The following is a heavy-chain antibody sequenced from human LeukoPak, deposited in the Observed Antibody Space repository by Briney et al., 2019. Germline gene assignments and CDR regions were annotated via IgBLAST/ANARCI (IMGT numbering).Heavy chain of an antibody. CDR1: GYSFTGYY. V-gene: IGHV1-2*02. Sequence: ASVKVSCKASGYSFTGYYIHWVRQAPGQGLEWMGWINPNSGGTNYAQKFQGRVTMTRDTSISTAYMELSRLRSDDTAVYYCATGPGYSSAWYYYWGQGILVTVSS. D-gene: IGHD6-13*01. CDR2: INPNSGGT. J-gene: IGHJ4*02. CDR3: ATGPGYSSAWYYY.